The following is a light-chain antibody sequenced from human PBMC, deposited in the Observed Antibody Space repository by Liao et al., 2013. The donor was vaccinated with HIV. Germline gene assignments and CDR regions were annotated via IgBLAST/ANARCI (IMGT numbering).Light chain of an antibody. CDR3: QVWDTSSDHWV. V-gene: IGLV3-21*04. J-gene: IGLJ3*02. CDR1: NIGSKS. Sequence: SYELTQPPSVSVAPGKTARITCGGHNIGSKSVHWYQQMPGQAPVLVIYYVSDRPTGIPERFSGSNSGDTATLTISGVEAGDEADYFCQVWDTSSDHWVFGGGTKLTVL. CDR2: YVS.